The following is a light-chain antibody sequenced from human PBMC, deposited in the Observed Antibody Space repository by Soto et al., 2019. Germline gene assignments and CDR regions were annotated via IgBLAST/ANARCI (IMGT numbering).Light chain of an antibody. J-gene: IGKJ1*01. V-gene: IGKV1-39*01. CDR3: QQTYNTPWT. Sequence: DIQMTHSPSTLSASVGYRFNITCRATQYTHHYLNLYQQKPGKAPNLLRYGASSLQSGVPSRLRGSGYGTDLTTTIITLKNEAFETYLCQQTYNTPWTFGQGTKVDIK. CDR1: QYTHHY. CDR2: GAS.